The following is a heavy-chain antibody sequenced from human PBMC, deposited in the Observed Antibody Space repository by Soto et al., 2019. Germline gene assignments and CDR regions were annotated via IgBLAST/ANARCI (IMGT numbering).Heavy chain of an antibody. J-gene: IGHJ5*02. Sequence: ASVKVSCKASGYTFSDYYMHWVRQAPGQGLEWMGWINPKSGDTSYAQKFQGWVTMTRDTSISTGYMELSRLRSDDTAVYYCARVKDADYRNWFDPWGQGTLVTVSS. D-gene: IGHD4-17*01. CDR1: GYTFSDYY. CDR2: INPKSGDT. CDR3: ARVKDADYRNWFDP. V-gene: IGHV1-2*04.